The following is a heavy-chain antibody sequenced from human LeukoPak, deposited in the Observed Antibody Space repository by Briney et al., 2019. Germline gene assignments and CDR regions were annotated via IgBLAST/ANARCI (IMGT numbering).Heavy chain of an antibody. CDR3: ARGSAMAQKQLVRHFDS. V-gene: IGHV1-18*01. CDR2: ISAYNGNT. Sequence: ASVKVSCKASGYTFTSYGISWVRQAPGQGLEWMGWISAYNGNTKYTQKLQDRVTMTTDTSTTTAYMEVRSLTSDDTAVYYCARGSAMAQKQLVRHFDSWGQGTLVIVSS. J-gene: IGHJ4*02. CDR1: GYTFTSYG. D-gene: IGHD6-6*01.